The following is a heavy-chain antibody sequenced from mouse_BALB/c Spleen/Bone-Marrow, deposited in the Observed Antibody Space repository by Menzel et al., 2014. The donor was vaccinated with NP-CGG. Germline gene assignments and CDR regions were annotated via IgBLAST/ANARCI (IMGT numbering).Heavy chain of an antibody. CDR1: GYTFADYW. Sequence: VQLQQSGAELVMPGASVKMSCKASGYTFADYWMHWVKQRPGQGLEWIGAIDTSDSYTSYNQKFKGKATLTVDESSSTAYMQLSSLTSEDSAVYYCAFYYGNYGDYWGQGTTLTVSS. D-gene: IGHD2-1*01. V-gene: IGHV1-69*01. CDR2: IDTSDSYT. CDR3: AFYYGNYGDY. J-gene: IGHJ2*01.